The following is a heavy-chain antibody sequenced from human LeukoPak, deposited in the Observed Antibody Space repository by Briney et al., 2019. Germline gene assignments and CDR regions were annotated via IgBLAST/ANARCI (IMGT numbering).Heavy chain of an antibody. CDR3: ARPRPGWSSVMPYFDY. J-gene: IGHJ4*02. V-gene: IGHV3-21*01. D-gene: IGHD3-16*01. Sequence: GGSLRLSCAASGFTFSSYSMNWVRQAQGKGLEWVSSMNSSSSYIYYADSVKGRFTISRDNAKSSLYLQMNSLRAEDTAVYYCARPRPGWSSVMPYFDYWGQGTLVTVPS. CDR2: MNSSSSYI. CDR1: GFTFSSYS.